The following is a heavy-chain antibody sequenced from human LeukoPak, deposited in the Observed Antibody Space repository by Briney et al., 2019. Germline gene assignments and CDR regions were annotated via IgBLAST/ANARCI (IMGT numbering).Heavy chain of an antibody. J-gene: IGHJ4*02. CDR1: GGSFSGYY. Sequence: PSETLSLTCAVYGGSFSGYYWSWIRQPPGKGLEWIGEINHSGSTNYNPSLKSRVTISVDTSKNQFSLKLSSVTAADTAVYYCARVMGYCSSTSCYGNNFDYRGQGTLVTVSS. CDR2: INHSGST. V-gene: IGHV4-34*01. D-gene: IGHD2-2*01. CDR3: ARVMGYCSSTSCYGNNFDY.